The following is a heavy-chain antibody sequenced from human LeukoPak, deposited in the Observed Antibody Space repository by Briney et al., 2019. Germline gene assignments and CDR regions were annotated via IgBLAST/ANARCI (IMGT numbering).Heavy chain of an antibody. V-gene: IGHV3-7*01. CDR3: ARDIAAAGLFFDY. J-gene: IGHJ4*02. CDR1: GFTFSGYW. Sequence: GGSLRLSCAASGFTFSGYWMSWVRQAPGKGLEWVANMKNDGSGKDYVDSVKGRFTISRDNAKNSLYLQMNSLRTEDTAVYYCARDIAAAGLFFDYWGQGTLVTVSS. CDR2: MKNDGSGK. D-gene: IGHD6-13*01.